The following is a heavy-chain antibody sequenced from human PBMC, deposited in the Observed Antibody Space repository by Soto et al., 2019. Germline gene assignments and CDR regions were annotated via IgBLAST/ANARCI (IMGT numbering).Heavy chain of an antibody. CDR3: AKDRGIAVAGTGFYFDY. CDR2: ISGSGGST. D-gene: IGHD6-19*01. Sequence: GGSLRLSCAASGFTFSSYAMSWVRQAPGKGLEWVSAISGSGGSTYYADSVKGRFTISRDNSKNTLYLQMNSLRAEDTAVYYCAKDRGIAVAGTGFYFDYWGQGTLVTVSS. J-gene: IGHJ4*02. CDR1: GFTFSSYA. V-gene: IGHV3-23*01.